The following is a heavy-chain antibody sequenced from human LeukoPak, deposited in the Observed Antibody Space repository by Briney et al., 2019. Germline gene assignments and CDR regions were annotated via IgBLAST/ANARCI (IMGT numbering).Heavy chain of an antibody. CDR1: GFTFSSYA. D-gene: IGHD3-3*01. J-gene: IGHJ3*02. CDR2: ISGSGGST. V-gene: IGHV3-23*01. Sequence: GGSLRLSCAASGFTFSSYAMSWVRQAPGKGLEWVSAISGSGGSTYYADSVKGRFTISRDNSKNTLYLQMNSLRAEDTAVYYCAKGVRITICGVANGAFDIWGQGTMVTVSS. CDR3: AKGVRITICGVANGAFDI.